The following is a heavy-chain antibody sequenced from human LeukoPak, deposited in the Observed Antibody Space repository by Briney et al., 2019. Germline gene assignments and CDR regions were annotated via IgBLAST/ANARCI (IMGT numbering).Heavy chain of an antibody. CDR2: IHYSGST. CDR1: GGSISSSSYY. CDR3: ARRGSSFDP. Sequence: SETLSLTCTVSGGSISSSSYYWGWIRQPPGKGLEWIGSIHYSGSTYYNPSLKSRVTISVDTSKNQFSLKLSSVTAADTAVYYCARRGSSFDPWGQGTLVTVSS. J-gene: IGHJ5*02. V-gene: IGHV4-39*01. D-gene: IGHD2-15*01.